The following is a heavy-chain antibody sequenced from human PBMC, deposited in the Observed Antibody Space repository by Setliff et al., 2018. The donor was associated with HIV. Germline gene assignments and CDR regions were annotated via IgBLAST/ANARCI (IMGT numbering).Heavy chain of an antibody. CDR3: ARGKKGIQLWSPRGFYFDY. CDR2: IYTTGST. V-gene: IGHV4-4*09. Sequence: PSETLSLTCTVSGDSISNYYWSWVRQPPGKGLEWIGYIYTTGSTNYNPSLKSRVTISVDTSKNQFSLKLSSVTAADTAVYYCARGKKGIQLWSPRGFYFDYWGQGTLVTVSS. D-gene: IGHD5-18*01. CDR1: GDSISNYY. J-gene: IGHJ4*02.